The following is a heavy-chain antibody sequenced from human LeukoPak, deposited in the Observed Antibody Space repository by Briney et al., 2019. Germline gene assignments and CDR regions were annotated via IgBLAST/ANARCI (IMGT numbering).Heavy chain of an antibody. CDR1: GITFTSYY. CDR2: INPSGTIT. CDR3: ALIAPPHN. D-gene: IGHD6-13*01. Sequence: ASVKVSCRASGITFTSYYIHWVRQAPGRGLEWMGKINPSGTITTYAPKYQGRVTVTKDTSTNTVYMELSSLRSDDTAVYYCALIAPPHNWGQGTLVTVSS. J-gene: IGHJ4*02. V-gene: IGHV1-46*01.